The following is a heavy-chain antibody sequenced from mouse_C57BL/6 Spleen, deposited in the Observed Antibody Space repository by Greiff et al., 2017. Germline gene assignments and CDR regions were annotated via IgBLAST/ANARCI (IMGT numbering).Heavy chain of an antibody. V-gene: IGHV5-9*01. Sequence: EVQVVESGGGLVKPGGSLKLSCAASGFTFSSYTMSWVRQTPEKRLEWVATISGGGGNTYYPDSVKGRFTISRDNAKNTLYLQMSSLRSEDTALYYCARQGLGGGFDYWGQGTTLTVSS. CDR1: GFTFSSYT. D-gene: IGHD3-3*01. J-gene: IGHJ2*01. CDR2: ISGGGGNT. CDR3: ARQGLGGGFDY.